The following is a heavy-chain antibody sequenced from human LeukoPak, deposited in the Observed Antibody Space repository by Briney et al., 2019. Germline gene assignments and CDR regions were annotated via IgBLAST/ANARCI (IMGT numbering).Heavy chain of an antibody. CDR1: GFTFSSYG. CDR2: IWYDGSNK. V-gene: IGHV3-33*01. D-gene: IGHD2-15*01. J-gene: IGHJ6*02. Sequence: GGSLRLSCAASGFTFSSYGMHWVRQAPGKGLEWVAVIWYDGSNKYYADSVKGRFTISRDNSKNTLYLQMNSLRAEDTAVYYCASDRYCSGGSCYSYYYYYGMDVWGQGTTVTVSS. CDR3: ASDRYCSGGSCYSYYYYYGMDV.